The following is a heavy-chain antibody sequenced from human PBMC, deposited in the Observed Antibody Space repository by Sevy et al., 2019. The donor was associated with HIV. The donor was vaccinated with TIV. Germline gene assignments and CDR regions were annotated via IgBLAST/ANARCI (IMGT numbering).Heavy chain of an antibody. D-gene: IGHD2-2*01. CDR1: GFTFSSYA. V-gene: IGHV3-23*01. CDR2: ISGSGGSK. Sequence: GGSLRLSCAASGFTFSSYAMSWVRQAPGKGLEWVSAISGSGGSKYYADSVKGRFTISRDNSKNTLYLQMNSLRAEDAAVYYCAKDRYWSSTSCSGHFDYWGQGTLVTVSS. J-gene: IGHJ4*02. CDR3: AKDRYWSSTSCSGHFDY.